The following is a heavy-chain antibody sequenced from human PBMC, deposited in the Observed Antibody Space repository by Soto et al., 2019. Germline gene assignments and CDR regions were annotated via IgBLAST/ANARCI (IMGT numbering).Heavy chain of an antibody. CDR1: GYTFTSYA. Sequence: ASVKVSCKXSGYTFTSYAMHWVRQAPGQRLEWMGWINAGNGNTKYSQKFQGRVTITRDTSASTAYMELSSLRSEDTAVYYCARDLSVDYDFWSGYPRHYYYYGMDVWGQGTTVTVSS. V-gene: IGHV1-3*01. D-gene: IGHD3-3*01. J-gene: IGHJ6*02. CDR2: INAGNGNT. CDR3: ARDLSVDYDFWSGYPRHYYYYGMDV.